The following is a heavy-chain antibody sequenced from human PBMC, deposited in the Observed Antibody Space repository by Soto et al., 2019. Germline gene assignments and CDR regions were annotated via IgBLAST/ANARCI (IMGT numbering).Heavy chain of an antibody. CDR2: ISSSGSTI. CDR3: AKGTTLTITPFDA. J-gene: IGHJ4*02. D-gene: IGHD4-17*01. Sequence: GGSLRLSCAASGFTFSDYYMSWIRQAPGKGLEWVSYISSSGSTIYYADSVKGRFTISRDNAKNSLYLQMNSLRAEDTAVYYCAKGTTLTITPFDAWGRGTLVTVSS. CDR1: GFTFSDYY. V-gene: IGHV3-11*01.